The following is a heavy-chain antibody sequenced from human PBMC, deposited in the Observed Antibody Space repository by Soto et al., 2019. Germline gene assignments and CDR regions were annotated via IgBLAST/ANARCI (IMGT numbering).Heavy chain of an antibody. CDR3: ARQTYYYDSSGYYIFSPGAFDI. D-gene: IGHD3-22*01. Sequence: SETLSLTCTVSGGSISSSSYYWGWIRQPPGKGLEWIGSIYYSGSTYYNPSLKSRVTISVDTSKNQFSLKLSSVTAADTAVYYCARQTYYYDSSGYYIFSPGAFDIWGQGTMVTVS. V-gene: IGHV4-39*01. J-gene: IGHJ3*02. CDR2: IYYSGST. CDR1: GGSISSSSYY.